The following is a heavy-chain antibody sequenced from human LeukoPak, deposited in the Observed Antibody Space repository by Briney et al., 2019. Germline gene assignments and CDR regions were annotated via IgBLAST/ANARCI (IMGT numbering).Heavy chain of an antibody. CDR3: ARAGLILREGFYYYYGMDV. Sequence: PSQTLSLTCTVSGGSISSGGYYWSWLRQHPGKGLEWIGYIYYSGSTYYNPSLKSRVTISVDTSKNQFSLKLSSVTAADTAVYYCARAGLILREGFYYYYGMDVWGQGTTVTVSS. J-gene: IGHJ6*02. V-gene: IGHV4-31*03. D-gene: IGHD2-15*01. CDR2: IYYSGST. CDR1: GGSISSGGYY.